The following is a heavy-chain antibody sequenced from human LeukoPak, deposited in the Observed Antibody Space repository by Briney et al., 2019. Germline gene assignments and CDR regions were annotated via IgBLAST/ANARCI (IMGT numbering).Heavy chain of an antibody. V-gene: IGHV3-23*01. J-gene: IGHJ4*02. D-gene: IGHD3-9*01. CDR2: IVGSGSNT. Sequence: GASLRLSCAASGFTFSNDAISWVRQAPGKGLEWVSAIVGSGSNTYYADSVKGRFTISRDNPKNTLYLQMNSLRADDTAVYYCAMWGDYDILTGYYDSDYWGQGTLVTVSS. CDR1: GFTFSNDA. CDR3: AMWGDYDILTGYYDSDY.